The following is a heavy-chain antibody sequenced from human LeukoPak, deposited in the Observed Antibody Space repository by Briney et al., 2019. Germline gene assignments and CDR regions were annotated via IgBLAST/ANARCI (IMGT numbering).Heavy chain of an antibody. CDR3: AKGVRLGIFDY. Sequence: ETLSLTCTVSGGSISSYYWSWVRQAPGKGLEWVSAISGSGGSTYYADSVKGRFTISRDNSKNTLYLQMNSLRAEDTAVYYCAKGVRLGIFDYWGQGTLVTVSS. J-gene: IGHJ4*02. CDR1: GGSISSYY. V-gene: IGHV3-23*01. CDR2: ISGSGGST. D-gene: IGHD6-19*01.